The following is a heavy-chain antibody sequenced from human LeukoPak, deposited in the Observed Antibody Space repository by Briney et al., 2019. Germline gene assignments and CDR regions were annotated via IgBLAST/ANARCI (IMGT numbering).Heavy chain of an antibody. Sequence: ASVKVSCKASGFTFTSSAMQWVRQARGQRLEWIGWIVVGSGNTNYAQKFQERVTITRDMSTSTAYMELSSLRSEGTAVYYCAADLAAVAGTGEFDYWGQGTLVTVSS. D-gene: IGHD6-19*01. CDR1: GFTFTSSA. V-gene: IGHV1-58*02. J-gene: IGHJ4*02. CDR3: AADLAAVAGTGEFDY. CDR2: IVVGSGNT.